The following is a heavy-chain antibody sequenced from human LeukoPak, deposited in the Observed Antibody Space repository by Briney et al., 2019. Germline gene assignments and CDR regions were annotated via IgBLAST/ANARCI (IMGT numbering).Heavy chain of an antibody. CDR2: ISGSSSYM. CDR1: GFPFSAYS. CDR3: AKDYLNWNYVFDY. V-gene: IGHV3-21*01. J-gene: IGHJ4*02. D-gene: IGHD1-7*01. Sequence: GGSLRLSCAASGFPFSAYSMNWVRQAPGKGLEWVSSISGSSSYMFYADSVKGRFTISRDNAKNSLYLQMNSLRAEDTAVYYCAKDYLNWNYVFDYWGQGTLVTVSS.